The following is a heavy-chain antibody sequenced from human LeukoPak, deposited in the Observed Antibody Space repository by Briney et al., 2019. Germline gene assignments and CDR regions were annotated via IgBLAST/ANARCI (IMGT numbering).Heavy chain of an antibody. D-gene: IGHD6-19*01. V-gene: IGHV3-23*01. CDR1: GFTFRNYA. Sequence: PGGSLRLSCAASGFTFRNYAIYWVRQAPGKGLEGVSGISCSGGDTYFADSVKGRFTISRDHSKNTVFLQMDSLRAEDTAVYYCAKTTAGNSSGRYPGWPVDYWGQGTLVTVSS. J-gene: IGHJ4*02. CDR2: ISCSGGDT. CDR3: AKTTAGNSSGRYPGWPVDY.